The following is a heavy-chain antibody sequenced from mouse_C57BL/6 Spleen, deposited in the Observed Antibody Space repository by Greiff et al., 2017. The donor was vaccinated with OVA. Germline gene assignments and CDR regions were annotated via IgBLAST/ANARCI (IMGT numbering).Heavy chain of an antibody. V-gene: IGHV1-81*01. CDR2: IYPRSGNT. Sequence: VKLMESGAELARPGASVKLSCKASGYTFTSYGISWVKQRTGQGLEWIGEIYPRSGNTYYNEKFKGKATLTADKSSSTAYMELRSLTSEDSAVYFCAQLGRDAMDYWGQGTSVTVSS. J-gene: IGHJ4*01. D-gene: IGHD4-1*02. CDR1: GYTFTSYG. CDR3: AQLGRDAMDY.